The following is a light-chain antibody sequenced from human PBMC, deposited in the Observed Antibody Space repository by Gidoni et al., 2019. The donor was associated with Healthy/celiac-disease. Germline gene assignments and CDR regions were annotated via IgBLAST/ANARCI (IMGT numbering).Light chain of an antibody. J-gene: IGKJ1*01. CDR1: QSVSSRY. V-gene: IGKV3-20*01. CDR3: QHQGA. CDR2: CAS. Sequence: EIVLTQSPGTLHLSPGARATLSCRASQSVSSRYLAWYQQKPGQAPRLLIYCASSRATGIPDRFSGSGSGTDFTLTISRLVPEDFAVYYCQHQGAFGQGTKVEIK.